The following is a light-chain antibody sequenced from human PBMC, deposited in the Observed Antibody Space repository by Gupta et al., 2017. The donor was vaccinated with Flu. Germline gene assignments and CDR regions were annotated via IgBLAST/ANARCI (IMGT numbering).Light chain of an antibody. V-gene: IGLV3-21*02. J-gene: IGLJ2*01. Sequence: SSVLTQPPSVSVAPGQTARIVCGGTNIGSLSVHWYQQKPGQAPVLLFYDYGGRRSGIPERFSGFNSGTTATLTISRVEAGEEADYYCQVWHSNSDNVVFGGGTKLAVL. CDR3: QVWHSNSDNVV. CDR1: NIGSLS. CDR2: DYG.